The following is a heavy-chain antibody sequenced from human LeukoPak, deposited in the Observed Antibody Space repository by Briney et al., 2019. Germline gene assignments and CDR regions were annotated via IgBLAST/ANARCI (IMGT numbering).Heavy chain of an antibody. CDR1: DDSIRRSNSY. CDR3: ARGSGGNLPLDY. D-gene: IGHD4-23*01. Sequence: SETLSLTCTISDDSIRRSNSYWSWIRQPSEKGLEWIGRINTGGSTIYNPSLKSRVTISIDTSNNQFSLKLSSVTAADTAVYYCARGSGGNLPLDYWGQGTLVTVSS. CDR2: INTGGST. J-gene: IGHJ4*02. V-gene: IGHV4-61*02.